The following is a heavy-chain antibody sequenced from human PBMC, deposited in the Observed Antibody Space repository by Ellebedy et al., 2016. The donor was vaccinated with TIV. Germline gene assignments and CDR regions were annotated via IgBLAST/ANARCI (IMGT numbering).Heavy chain of an antibody. Sequence: MPSETLSLTCSVSGGSIPSYYWSPIRQSPGKGLEWIAYIYYTGSINAHPSLKSRVTTAIDMSKKQFSLNLSSVTAADTAVYYCARVRQGSGGYNCWGQGTLVTVSS. V-gene: IGHV4-59*08. D-gene: IGHD5-12*01. J-gene: IGHJ4*02. CDR1: GGSIPSYY. CDR2: IYYTGSI. CDR3: ARVRQGSGGYNC.